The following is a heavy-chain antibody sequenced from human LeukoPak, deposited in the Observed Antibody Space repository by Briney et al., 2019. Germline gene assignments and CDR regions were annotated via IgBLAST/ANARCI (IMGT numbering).Heavy chain of an antibody. J-gene: IGHJ4*02. Sequence: QTGGSLRLSCAASGFTFSSYAMSWARQAPGKWLEWVAGISGSGGSTYYADSVKGRFTISRDNSKNTLYLQMNSLRAEDTAVYYCALTLYSSGWYESFDYWGQGTLVTVSS. CDR3: ALTLYSSGWYESFDY. CDR2: ISGSGGST. D-gene: IGHD6-19*01. V-gene: IGHV3-23*01. CDR1: GFTFSSYA.